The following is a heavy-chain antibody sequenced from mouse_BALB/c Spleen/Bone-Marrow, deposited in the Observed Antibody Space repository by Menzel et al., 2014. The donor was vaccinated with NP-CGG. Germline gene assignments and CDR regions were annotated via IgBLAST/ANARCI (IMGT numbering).Heavy chain of an antibody. CDR2: IDPSDSYT. Sequence: QVQLQQPGAELVKPGASVKMSCKASGYTFTSYWMHWVKQRPGQGLVWIGVIDPSDSYTSYNQKFKGKATLTVDTSSSTAYMQLSSLTSEDSAVYYCTRGDYDWYFDVWGAGTTVTVSS. D-gene: IGHD2-4*01. CDR3: TRGDYDWYFDV. J-gene: IGHJ1*01. CDR1: GYTFTSYW. V-gene: IGHV1S127*01.